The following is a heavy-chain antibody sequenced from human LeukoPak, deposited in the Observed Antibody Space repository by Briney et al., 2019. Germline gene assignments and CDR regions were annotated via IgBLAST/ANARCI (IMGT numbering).Heavy chain of an antibody. Sequence: ASVKVSCKVSGYTFTGYYMHWVRQAPGQGLEWMGRINPNSGGTNYAQKFQGRVTMTRDTSISTAYMELSRLRSDGTAVYYCARVRIAAAGTSNYWGQGTLVTVSS. CDR2: INPNSGGT. D-gene: IGHD6-13*01. V-gene: IGHV1-2*06. CDR1: GYTFTGYY. J-gene: IGHJ4*02. CDR3: ARVRIAAAGTSNY.